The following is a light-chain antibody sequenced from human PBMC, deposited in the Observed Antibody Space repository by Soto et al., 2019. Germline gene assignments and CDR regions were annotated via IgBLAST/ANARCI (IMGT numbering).Light chain of an antibody. J-gene: IGLJ1*01. CDR1: SSDVGSYNR. CDR3: SSFTSTSTYV. Sequence: QSALTQPPSVSGTPGQSVAISCSGNSSDVGSYNRVSWYQQPPGTAPKVMIYEVSNRPSGVPDRFSGSKSGNTASLTISGRQAEDEADYYCSSFTSTSTYVFGTETKVTVL. CDR2: EVS. V-gene: IGLV2-18*02.